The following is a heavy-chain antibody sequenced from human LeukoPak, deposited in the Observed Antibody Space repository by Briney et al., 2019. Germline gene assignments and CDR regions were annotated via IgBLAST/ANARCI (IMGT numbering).Heavy chain of an antibody. D-gene: IGHD2-15*01. J-gene: IGHJ4*02. CDR2: IKQDGSEK. CDR1: GFTFSSYW. V-gene: IGHV3-7*01. CDR3: AREVPGGSPNFDY. Sequence: GGSLRLSCAASGFTFSSYWMSWVRQAPGKGLEWVANIKQDGSEKYYVDSVKGRFTISRDNAKNSLYLQMNSLRAEDTAVYYCAREVPGGSPNFDYWGQGTRVTVSS.